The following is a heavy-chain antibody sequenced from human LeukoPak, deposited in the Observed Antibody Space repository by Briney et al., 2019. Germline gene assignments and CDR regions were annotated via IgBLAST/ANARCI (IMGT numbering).Heavy chain of an antibody. CDR1: GGSISSYY. CDR2: VSNSGSP. Sequence: ASETLSLTCTVSGGSISSYYWSWIRHPSGKGLEWIGFVSNSGSPTHNPSLKSRVTISEDTAKNQVSLKLTSVTAADTAVYYCVRHCGGGCWLTDYWGQGTLVTVSS. CDR3: VRHCGGGCWLTDY. J-gene: IGHJ4*02. V-gene: IGHV4-59*01. D-gene: IGHD2-21*02.